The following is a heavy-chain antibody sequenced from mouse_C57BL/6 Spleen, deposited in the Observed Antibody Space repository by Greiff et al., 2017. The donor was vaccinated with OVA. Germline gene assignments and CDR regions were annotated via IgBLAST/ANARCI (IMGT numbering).Heavy chain of an antibody. Sequence: VQLQQSGPELVKPGASVKISCKASGYSFTDYNMNWVKQSNGKSLEWIGVINPNYGTTSYNQKFKGKATLTVDKSSSTAYMQLNSRTSEDSAVYYCARPYYYGSSYGGAYWGQGTLVTVSA. CDR1: GYSFTDYN. CDR3: ARPYYYGSSYGGAY. V-gene: IGHV1-39*01. J-gene: IGHJ3*01. D-gene: IGHD1-1*01. CDR2: INPNYGTT.